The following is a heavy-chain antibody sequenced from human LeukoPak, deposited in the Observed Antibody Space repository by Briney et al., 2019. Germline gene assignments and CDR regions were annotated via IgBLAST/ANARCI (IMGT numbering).Heavy chain of an antibody. J-gene: IGHJ4*02. D-gene: IGHD3-16*01. V-gene: IGHV3-33*01. CDR1: EFTFSSSG. CDR2: IWYDGSNK. Sequence: GGSLRLSCAASEFTFSSSGMHWVRQAPGKGLEWVALIWYDGSNKYYADSVKGRFTISRDNSKNTLYLQMNSLRAEDTAVYYCARAAGDTFFDYWGQETLVTVSS. CDR3: ARAAGDTFFDY.